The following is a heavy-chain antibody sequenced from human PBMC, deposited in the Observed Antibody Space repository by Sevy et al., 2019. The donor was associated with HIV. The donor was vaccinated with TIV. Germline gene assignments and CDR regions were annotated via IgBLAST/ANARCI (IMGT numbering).Heavy chain of an antibody. Sequence: GESLKISCAASGFIFSSYWMSWVRQAPEKGLEWVANIKQDGSEMYYVDSVRGRFTISRDNAKNSLYLQMSSLRAEDTAVYYCAISMVRGIISEYSYGMDVWGQGTTVTVS. D-gene: IGHD3-10*01. V-gene: IGHV3-7*03. J-gene: IGHJ6*02. CDR1: GFIFSSYW. CDR3: AISMVRGIISEYSYGMDV. CDR2: IKQDGSEM.